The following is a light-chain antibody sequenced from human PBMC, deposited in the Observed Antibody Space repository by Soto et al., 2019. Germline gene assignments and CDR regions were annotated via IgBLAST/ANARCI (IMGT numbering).Light chain of an antibody. CDR1: SSNIGTGYD. Sequence: QSVLTQPPSVSGAPGQRVTISCTGSSSNIGTGYDVHWYQQLPGKAPKLLIYGNTNRPSGVPDRFSGSKSGTSASLAITGRQAEDEADYYCQCDDRSLGGWVFGGGTKLTVL. CDR3: QCDDRSLGGWV. CDR2: GNT. J-gene: IGLJ3*02. V-gene: IGLV1-40*01.